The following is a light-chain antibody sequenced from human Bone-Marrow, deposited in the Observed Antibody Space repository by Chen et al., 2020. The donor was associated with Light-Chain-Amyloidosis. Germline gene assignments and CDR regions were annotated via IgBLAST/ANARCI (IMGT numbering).Light chain of an antibody. V-gene: IGKV1-13*02. Sequence: AIQFTQSPSSLSASVGDRVTITCRASQGISSALAWYQQKPGKAPKLRIYDSSSLEIAGQSRFSGRGSGTYFTLTISSMQPKDFATYCCQQFNSYPWTFGQGTKVE. CDR1: QGISSA. J-gene: IGKJ1*01. CDR2: DSS. CDR3: QQFNSYPWT.